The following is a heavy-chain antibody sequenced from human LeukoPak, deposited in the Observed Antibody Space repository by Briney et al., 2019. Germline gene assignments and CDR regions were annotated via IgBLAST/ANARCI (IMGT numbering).Heavy chain of an antibody. CDR1: GFTFSDYY. CDR3: ARATITMIVVVTDFDY. Sequence: GGSLRLSCAASGFTFSDYYMGWIRQAPGKGLEWVSYISSSGSTIYYADSVKGRFTISRDNAKNSLYLQMNSLRAEDTAVYYCARATITMIVVVTDFDYWGQGTLVTVSS. CDR2: ISSSGSTI. D-gene: IGHD3-22*01. J-gene: IGHJ4*02. V-gene: IGHV3-11*01.